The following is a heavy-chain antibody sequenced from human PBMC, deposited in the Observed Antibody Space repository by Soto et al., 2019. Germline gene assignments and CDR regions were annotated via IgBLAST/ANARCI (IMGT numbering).Heavy chain of an antibody. CDR3: VLSLSGTMDV. CDR1: GGTFNNYA. Sequence: QVQLVQSGAEVKKPGSSVKVSCKASGGTFNNYAISWVRQAPGQGLQWMGGIIPISGTPNYAQNFRERLTIAADESTSTVYMELNSLRSEDSAVYFRVLSLSGTMDVWGQGTTVTVSS. CDR2: IIPISGTP. J-gene: IGHJ6*02. V-gene: IGHV1-69*01.